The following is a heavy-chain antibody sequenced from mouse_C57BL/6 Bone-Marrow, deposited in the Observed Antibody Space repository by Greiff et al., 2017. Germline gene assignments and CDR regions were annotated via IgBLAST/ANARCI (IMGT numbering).Heavy chain of an antibody. CDR3: ARLFFLYFDV. Sequence: VQLQQPGPELVRPGSSVQLSCKASGYTFTSYWMHWVKQRAIQGLECIGNIVPSFSVTRYNQQFKDKATLPVDISSRTAYMPLSSRTSVASAVYSGARLFFLYFDVWCTAATVSV. CDR1: GYTFTSYW. CDR2: IVPSFSVT. J-gene: IGHJ1*03. V-gene: IGHV1-52*01.